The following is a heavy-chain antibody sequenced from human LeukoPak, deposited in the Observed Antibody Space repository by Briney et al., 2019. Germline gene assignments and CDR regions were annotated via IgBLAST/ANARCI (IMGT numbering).Heavy chain of an antibody. V-gene: IGHV4-31*03. CDR3: ASSEATTTPPPYGMDV. J-gene: IGHJ6*02. CDR1: GGSLSSGGYY. D-gene: IGHD5-12*01. Sequence: SETLSLTCTDSGGSLSSGGYYWSWLRQHPGKGLEWIGYIYYSGSTLYNPSLKSRVIILIDTSKNQFSLKLSSVTAADTAVYYCASSEATTTPPPYGMDVWGQGTTVTVSS. CDR2: IYYSGST.